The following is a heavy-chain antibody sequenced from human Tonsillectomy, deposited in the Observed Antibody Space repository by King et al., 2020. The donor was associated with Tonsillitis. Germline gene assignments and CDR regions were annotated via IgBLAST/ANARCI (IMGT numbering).Heavy chain of an antibody. CDR2: IYYSGST. V-gene: IGHV4-30-4*01. D-gene: IGHD3-10*01. CDR1: GGSISSGDYY. Sequence: VQLQESGPGLVKPSQTLSLTCTVSGGSISSGDYYWSWIRQPPGKGLEWIGYIYYSGSTYYNPSLKSRVTISVDTSKNQFSLKLSSVTAADTAVYYCARSKTDLWCGELGGMDVWGQGTTVTVFS. CDR3: ARSKTDLWCGELGGMDV. J-gene: IGHJ6*02.